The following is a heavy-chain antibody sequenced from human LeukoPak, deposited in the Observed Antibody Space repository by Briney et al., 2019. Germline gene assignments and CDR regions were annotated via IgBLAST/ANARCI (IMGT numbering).Heavy chain of an antibody. CDR3: ARGEPLWFGELLPMHY. D-gene: IGHD3-10*01. J-gene: IGHJ4*02. CDR1: GFSVSSNY. Sequence: PGGSLRLSCAVSGFSVSSNYMSWVRQAPGKGLEWVSVIYSGGSTYYADSVKGRFTISRDNSKNTLYLQMNSLRAEDTAVYYCARGEPLWFGELLPMHYWGQGTLVTVSS. V-gene: IGHV3-53*01. CDR2: IYSGGST.